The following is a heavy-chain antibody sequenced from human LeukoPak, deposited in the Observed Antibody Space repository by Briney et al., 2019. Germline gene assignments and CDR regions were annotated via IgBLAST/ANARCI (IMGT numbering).Heavy chain of an antibody. CDR3: ARGGGSIAAASLTR. J-gene: IGHJ4*02. CDR1: GFTFSSYD. CDR2: IGTAGDT. Sequence: GGSLRLSCAASGFTFSSYDMHWVRQATGEGLEWVSAIGTAGDTYYPGSVKGRFTISRENAKNSLYLQMNSLRAGDAAVYYCARGGGSIAAASLTRWGQGTLVTVSS. D-gene: IGHD6-13*01. V-gene: IGHV3-13*01.